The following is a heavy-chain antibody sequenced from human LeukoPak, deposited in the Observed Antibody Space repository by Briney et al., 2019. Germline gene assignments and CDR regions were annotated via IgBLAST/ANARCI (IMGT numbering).Heavy chain of an antibody. V-gene: IGHV3-21*01. J-gene: IGHJ6*03. Sequence: PGGSLRLSCAASGFTFSSYSMNWVRQAPGKGLEWVSSISSSSYIYYADSVKGRFTISRDNAKNSLYLQMNSLRAEDTAVYYCARVLTIFGSYMDVWGKGTTVTVSS. D-gene: IGHD3-3*01. CDR3: ARVLTIFGSYMDV. CDR1: GFTFSSYS. CDR2: ISSSSYI.